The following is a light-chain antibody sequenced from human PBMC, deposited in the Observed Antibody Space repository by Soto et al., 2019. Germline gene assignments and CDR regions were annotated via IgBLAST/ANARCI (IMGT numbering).Light chain of an antibody. Sequence: QSALTQPRSVSGSPGQSVTISCTGTNSYIGNYNYVSWYQQHPGKAPKVMIYDVSKRPSGVPDRFSGSKSGNTASLTISGLQDEDEADYYCCSYPGSHTWVFGGRTKLTVL. J-gene: IGLJ3*02. CDR1: NSYIGNYNY. V-gene: IGLV2-11*01. CDR3: CSYPGSHTWV. CDR2: DVS.